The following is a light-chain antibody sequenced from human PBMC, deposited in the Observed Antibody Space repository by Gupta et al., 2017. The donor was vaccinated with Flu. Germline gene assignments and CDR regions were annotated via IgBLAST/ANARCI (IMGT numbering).Light chain of an antibody. CDR1: QRVGSSY. J-gene: IGKJ2*01. V-gene: IGKV3-20*01. Sequence: EVLLTQSPDTLSLSPGERATLSCRASQRVGSSYLGWYQQKIGQPPRLLIYAASTRATGIPDRFSGSGSGTDFTLTISRLEPEDFAVYYCQKESSSSGTFGQGTKLEIK. CDR3: QKESSSSGT. CDR2: AAS.